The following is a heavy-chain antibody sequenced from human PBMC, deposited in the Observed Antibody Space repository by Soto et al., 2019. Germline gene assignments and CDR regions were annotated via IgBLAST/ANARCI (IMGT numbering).Heavy chain of an antibody. CDR1: GFTFRNYA. V-gene: IGHV3-23*01. CDR2: ISYSGDSS. D-gene: IGHD1-1*01. Sequence: EVQLLESGGGLVQPGGSLRLSCAASGFTFRNYAMNWVRQAPGKGLEWVSSISYSGDSSYFADSVKGRFTVSRDNSRSTLYLQMSSLRAEDTAIYYCAKSDGTTRGYYYYMDVWGKGTTVTVSS. CDR3: AKSDGTTRGYYYYMDV. J-gene: IGHJ6*03.